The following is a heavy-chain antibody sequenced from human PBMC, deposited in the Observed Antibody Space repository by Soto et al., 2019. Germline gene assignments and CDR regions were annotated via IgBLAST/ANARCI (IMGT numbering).Heavy chain of an antibody. Sequence: PGESLKISCAASGFTFSNAWMSWVRQAPGKGLEWVGRIKSKTDGGTTDYAAPVKGRFTISRDDSKNTLYLQMNSLKTEDTAVYYCTTQLNRDYEVQHWGQGTLVTVSS. CDR1: GFTFSNAW. D-gene: IGHD4-17*01. V-gene: IGHV3-15*01. CDR3: TTQLNRDYEVQH. CDR2: IKSKTDGGTT. J-gene: IGHJ1*01.